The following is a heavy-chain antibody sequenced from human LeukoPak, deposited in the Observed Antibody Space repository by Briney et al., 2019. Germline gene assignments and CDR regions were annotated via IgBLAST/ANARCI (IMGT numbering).Heavy chain of an antibody. Sequence: SETLSLTCSVSGGSISIYYWTWIRQIPGKGLEWIGYIYYTGTTNYNPLFESRATISVDTSKDQFSLKLTSVTAADTAVYFCARGEDFERYYLAYWGQGTLVTVSS. CDR2: IYYTGTT. CDR3: ARGEDFERYYLAY. J-gene: IGHJ4*02. D-gene: IGHD3-9*01. V-gene: IGHV4-59*01. CDR1: GGSISIYY.